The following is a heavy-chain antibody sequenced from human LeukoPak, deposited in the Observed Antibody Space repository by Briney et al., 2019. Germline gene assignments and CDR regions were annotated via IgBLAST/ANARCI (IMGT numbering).Heavy chain of an antibody. Sequence: PGGSLRLSCTASGFTFGDYGMSWVRQAPGKGLEWVSTISGSGDRTYYADSVKGRFTISRDNSKNTLYLQMNSLSVEDTAVYYCAKHHRMAARLVYFDYWGQGTLVTVSS. CDR2: ISGSGDRT. CDR3: AKHHRMAARLVYFDY. V-gene: IGHV3-23*01. CDR1: GFTFGDYG. D-gene: IGHD6-6*01. J-gene: IGHJ4*02.